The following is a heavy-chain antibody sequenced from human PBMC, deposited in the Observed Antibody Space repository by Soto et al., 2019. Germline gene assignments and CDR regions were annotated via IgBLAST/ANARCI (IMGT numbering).Heavy chain of an antibody. CDR1: GFTFSTHA. Sequence: PGGSLRLSCAASGFTFSTHAMSWVRQAPGKGLEWVSAISGSGGSTYYADSVKGRFTISRDNSKNTLYLQMNSLRAEDTAVYSCASDLSRSSIAVAGTTVRGMDVWGQGTTVTVSS. V-gene: IGHV3-23*01. D-gene: IGHD6-19*01. CDR3: ASDLSRSSIAVAGTTVRGMDV. CDR2: ISGSGGST. J-gene: IGHJ6*02.